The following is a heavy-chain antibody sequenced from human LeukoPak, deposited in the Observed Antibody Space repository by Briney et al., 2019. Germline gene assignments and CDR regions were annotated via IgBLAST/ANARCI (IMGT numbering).Heavy chain of an antibody. D-gene: IGHD2-2*01. CDR2: INPNSGGT. CDR1: GYTFTGYY. J-gene: IGHJ6*03. CDR3: ARHGIVVVPAATAYYYYYMDV. V-gene: IGHV1-2*02. Sequence: ASVKVSCKASGYTFTGYYMHWVRQAPGQGLEWMGWINPNSGGTNYAQKFQGRVTMTRDTSISTAYMELSRLGSDDTAVYYCARHGIVVVPAATAYYYYYMDVWGKGTTVTVSS.